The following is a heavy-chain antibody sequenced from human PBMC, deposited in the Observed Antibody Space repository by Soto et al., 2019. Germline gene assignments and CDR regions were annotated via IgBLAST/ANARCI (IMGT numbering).Heavy chain of an antibody. CDR1: GFSFSTYG. CDR3: AKAYSGYDYYDSSGYYYRDY. J-gene: IGHJ4*02. CDR2: ISHDGSNK. D-gene: IGHD3-22*01. V-gene: IGHV3-30*18. Sequence: PGGSLRLSCAASGFSFSTYGMHWVRQAPGKGLEWVAAISHDGSNKYYVDSVKGRFTISRDSSKNTLYLEMNSLRAEDTAVYFCAKAYSGYDYYDSSGYYYRDYWGQGTLVTVS.